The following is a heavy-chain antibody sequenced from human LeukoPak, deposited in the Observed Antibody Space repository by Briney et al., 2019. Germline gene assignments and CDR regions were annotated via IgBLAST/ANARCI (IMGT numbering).Heavy chain of an antibody. CDR2: ISYDGSNK. CDR1: GFTFSSYA. Sequence: GGSLRLSCAASGFTFSSYAMHWVRQAPGKGLEWVAVISYDGSNKYYADSVKGRFTISRDNSKNTLYLRMNSLRAEDTAVYYCARDGRGTTGTYYFDYWGQGTLVTVSS. D-gene: IGHD1-1*01. J-gene: IGHJ4*02. V-gene: IGHV3-30*01. CDR3: ARDGRGTTGTYYFDY.